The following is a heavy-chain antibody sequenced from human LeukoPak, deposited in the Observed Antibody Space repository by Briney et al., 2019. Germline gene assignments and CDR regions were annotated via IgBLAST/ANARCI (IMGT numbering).Heavy chain of an antibody. D-gene: IGHD6-13*01. V-gene: IGHV1-2*02. CDR2: INPNSGGT. CDR1: GYTFTGYY. J-gene: IGHJ5*02. CDR3: ARDTPPGGAAAGPNWFDP. Sequence: ASVKVSCKASGYTFTGYYMHWVRQAPGQGLEWMGWINPNSGGTNYAQKLQGRVTMTTDTSTSTAYMELRSLRSDDTAEYYCARDTPPGGAAAGPNWFDPWGQGTLVTVSS.